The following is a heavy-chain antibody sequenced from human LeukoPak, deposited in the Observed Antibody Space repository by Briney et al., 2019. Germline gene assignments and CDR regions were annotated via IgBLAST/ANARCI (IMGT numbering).Heavy chain of an antibody. D-gene: IGHD3-10*01. CDR2: ISYDGSNK. CDR1: GFTFSSYA. V-gene: IGHV3-30*04. CDR3: ARDQYGSGSYFDY. J-gene: IGHJ4*02. Sequence: PGRSLRLSCAASGFTFSSYAMHWVRQAPGKGLEWVAVISYDGSNKYYAYSVKGRFTISRDNSKNTLYLQMNSLRAEDTAVYYCARDQYGSGSYFDYWGQGTLVTVSS.